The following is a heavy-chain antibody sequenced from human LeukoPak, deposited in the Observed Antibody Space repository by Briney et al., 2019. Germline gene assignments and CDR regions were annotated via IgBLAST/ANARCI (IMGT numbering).Heavy chain of an antibody. V-gene: IGHV4-59*12. Sequence: PSETLSLTCTVSGGSISRDYWSWIRQPPGKGLEWIGYIYYTGSTNYNPSLKSRVTISVDTSKNQFSLKVTSVTAADTAVYYCARAVGYYFDSSGPSKAFDYWGQGTLVTVSS. CDR3: ARAVGYYFDSSGPSKAFDY. CDR1: GGSISRDY. J-gene: IGHJ4*02. CDR2: IYYTGST. D-gene: IGHD3-22*01.